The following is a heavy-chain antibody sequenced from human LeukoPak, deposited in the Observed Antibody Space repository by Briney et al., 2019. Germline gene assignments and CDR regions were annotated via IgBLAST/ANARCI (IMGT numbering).Heavy chain of an antibody. CDR3: ARYSRSGSDY. Sequence: GGTLRLSCAASGFTFSSYGMSWVRQAPGKGLEWVSAISGSGGSTYYADSVKGRFTISRDNAKNSLYLQMNSLRAEDTAVYYCARYSRSGSDYWGQGTLVTVSS. V-gene: IGHV3-23*01. CDR2: ISGSGGST. D-gene: IGHD6-13*01. J-gene: IGHJ4*02. CDR1: GFTFSSYG.